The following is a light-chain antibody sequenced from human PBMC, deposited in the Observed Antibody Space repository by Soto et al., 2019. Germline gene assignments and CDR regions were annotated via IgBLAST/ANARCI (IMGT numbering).Light chain of an antibody. CDR1: SSDVGGFNY. Sequence: QSALTQPASVSGSPGQSITISCTGTSSDVGGFNYVSWYQQHPGKAPKLMIYDVTNRPSGVSYRFSGSKSGNTASLTISGXXXXXXXXXXCNSYTSSSTYVFGTGTKLTVL. CDR3: NSYTSSSTYV. V-gene: IGLV2-14*03. CDR2: DVT. J-gene: IGLJ1*01.